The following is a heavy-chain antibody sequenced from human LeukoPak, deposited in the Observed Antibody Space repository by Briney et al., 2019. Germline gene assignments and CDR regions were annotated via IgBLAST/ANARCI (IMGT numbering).Heavy chain of an antibody. D-gene: IGHD6-6*01. CDR3: ARESLLIAAPFDY. V-gene: IGHV3-74*01. CDR2: INTDGSST. J-gene: IGHJ4*02. CDR1: GFTFSSYW. Sequence: PGGSLRLSCAASGFTFSSYWMHWVRQAPGKGLVWVSRINTDGSSTSYADSVKGRVTISRDNAKDTLYLQMNSLRAEDTAVYYCARESLLIAAPFDYWGQGTLVTVSS.